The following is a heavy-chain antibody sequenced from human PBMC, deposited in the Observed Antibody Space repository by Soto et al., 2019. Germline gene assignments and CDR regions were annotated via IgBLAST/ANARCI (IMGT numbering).Heavy chain of an antibody. CDR3: ARAPYYYDSSVYYAY. CDR1: GFTFGSYS. Sequence: GGSLRLSCAASGFTFGSYSMNWVRQAPGKGLEWVSSISSSSSYIYYADSVKGRFTISRDNAKNSLYLQMNSLRAEDTAVYYCARAPYYYDSSVYYAYWGQGTLVTVSS. D-gene: IGHD3-22*01. V-gene: IGHV3-21*01. CDR2: ISSSSSYI. J-gene: IGHJ4*02.